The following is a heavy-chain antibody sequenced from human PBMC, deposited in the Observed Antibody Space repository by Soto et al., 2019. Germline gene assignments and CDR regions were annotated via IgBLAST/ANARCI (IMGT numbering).Heavy chain of an antibody. V-gene: IGHV1-18*04. Sequence: ASVKVSCKASGYTFTGYYMHWVRQAPGQGLEWMGWISAYNGNTNYAQKLQGRVTMTTDTSTSTAYMELRSLRSDDTAMYYCARDYYDFWSGYLTPNWFDPWGQGTLVTVSS. J-gene: IGHJ5*02. CDR3: ARDYYDFWSGYLTPNWFDP. CDR1: GYTFTGYY. D-gene: IGHD3-3*01. CDR2: ISAYNGNT.